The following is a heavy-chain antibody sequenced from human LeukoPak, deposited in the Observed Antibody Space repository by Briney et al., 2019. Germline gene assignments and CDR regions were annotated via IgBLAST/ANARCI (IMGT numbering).Heavy chain of an antibody. CDR2: IYYSGST. Sequence: SETLSLTCTVSGGSISSYYWSWIRQPPGKGLEWIGYIYYSGSTNYNPSLKSRVTISVDTSKNQFSLKLSSVTAADTAVYYCARVGRPAFNFDYWGQGTLVTVSS. V-gene: IGHV4-59*01. D-gene: IGHD1-14*01. J-gene: IGHJ4*02. CDR1: GGSISSYY. CDR3: ARVGRPAFNFDY.